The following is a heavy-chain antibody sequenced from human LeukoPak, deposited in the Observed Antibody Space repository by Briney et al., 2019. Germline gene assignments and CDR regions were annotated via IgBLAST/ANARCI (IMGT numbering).Heavy chain of an antibody. D-gene: IGHD3-3*01. CDR2: IYSGGDT. V-gene: IGHV3-66*02. J-gene: IGHJ4*02. CDR1: GVTLSDHH. Sequence: GGSLRLSCAASGVTLSDHHMDWVRQAPGKGLEWVSVIYSGGDTSYADSVKGRFTVSRDNANNTVDLHMNGLRPEDTAFYYCARGFFNFEDWGRGTLVTVSS. CDR3: ARGFFNFED.